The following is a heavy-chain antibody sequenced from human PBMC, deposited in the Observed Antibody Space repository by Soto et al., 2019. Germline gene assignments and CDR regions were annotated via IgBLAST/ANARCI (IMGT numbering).Heavy chain of an antibody. CDR1: GYSFTSYW. CDR2: IYPGDSDT. CDR3: AKYSGYDYLGMDV. Sequence: GESLKISCKGSGYSFTSYWIGWVRQMPGKGLEWMGIIYPGDSDTRYSPSFQGQVTISADKSISTAYLQWSSLKASDSAMYYCAKYSGYDYLGMDVWGQGTRVTVSS. V-gene: IGHV5-51*01. D-gene: IGHD5-12*01. J-gene: IGHJ6*02.